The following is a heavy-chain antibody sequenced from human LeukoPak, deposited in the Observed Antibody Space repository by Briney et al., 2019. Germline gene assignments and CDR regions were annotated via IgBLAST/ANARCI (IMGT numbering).Heavy chain of an antibody. CDR3: ATLEYFDY. CDR2: ISYDGSNK. CDR1: GFTFSSYG. J-gene: IGHJ4*02. V-gene: IGHV3-30*03. Sequence: GGSLRLSCAASGFTFSSYGMHWVRQAPGKGLEWVAVISYDGSNKYYADSVKGRFTISRDNSKNTLYLQMNSLRAEDTAVYYCATLEYFDYSGQGTLVTVSS.